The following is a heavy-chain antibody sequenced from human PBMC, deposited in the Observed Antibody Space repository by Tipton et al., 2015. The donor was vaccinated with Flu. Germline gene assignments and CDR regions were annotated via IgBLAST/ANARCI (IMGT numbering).Heavy chain of an antibody. D-gene: IGHD1-26*01. CDR2: IKSKTDSATR. Sequence: SLRLSCVASGLTFNEAWMSWVRQAPGKGLEWVGRIKSKTDSATRDFAAPVRGRFSIPRDDSQNTLFLQMNSLKTEDTAVYYCTAGVGATDHDYWGQGTLVTVSS. CDR3: TAGVGATDHDY. V-gene: IGHV3-15*05. CDR1: GLTFNEAW. J-gene: IGHJ4*02.